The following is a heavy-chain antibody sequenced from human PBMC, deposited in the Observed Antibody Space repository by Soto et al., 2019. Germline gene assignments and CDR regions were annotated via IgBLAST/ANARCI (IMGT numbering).Heavy chain of an antibody. V-gene: IGHV4-39*01. CDR3: GRQNDWFDP. CDR1: GGSSSGSSYY. J-gene: IGHJ5*02. CDR2: IYYSGST. Sequence: PSETLSLTCTVAGGSSSGSSYYWGWIRQPPGKGLEWIGSIYYSGSTYYNPSLKSRVTISVDTSKNQFSLKLSSVISAYTAVYYCGRQNDWFDPWGQGTLVTVSS.